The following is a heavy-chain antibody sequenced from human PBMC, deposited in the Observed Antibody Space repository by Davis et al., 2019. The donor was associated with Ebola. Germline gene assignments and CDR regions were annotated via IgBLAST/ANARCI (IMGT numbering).Heavy chain of an antibody. CDR1: GGSISSSSYY. J-gene: IGHJ4*02. D-gene: IGHD3-3*01. CDR3: ARIPPIWRRVDY. V-gene: IGHV4-39*07. CDR2: INHSGST. Sequence: SETLSLTCTVSGGSISSSSYYWGWIRQPPGKGLEWIGEINHSGSTNYNPSLKSRLTISVDTSKNQFSLKLSSVTAADTAVYYCARIPPIWRRVDYWGQGTLVTVSS.